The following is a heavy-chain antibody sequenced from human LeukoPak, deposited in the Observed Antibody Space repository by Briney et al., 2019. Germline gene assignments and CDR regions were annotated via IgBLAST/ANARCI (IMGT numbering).Heavy chain of an antibody. CDR1: GYTFTSYA. D-gene: IGHD3-22*01. CDR2: MNPNSGNT. J-gene: IGHJ6*02. V-gene: IGHV1-8*01. CDR3: AFHPTMMSMDV. Sequence: ASVKVSCKAAGYTFTSYAINWVRQATGQGLEWMGWMNPNSGNTGYAQKFQGRVTMTRNTSISTAYMELSTLRSEDTAVYYCAFHPTMMSMDVWGQGTTVTVSS.